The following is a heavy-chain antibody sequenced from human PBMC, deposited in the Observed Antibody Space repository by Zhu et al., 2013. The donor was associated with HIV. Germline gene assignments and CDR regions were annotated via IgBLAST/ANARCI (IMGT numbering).Heavy chain of an antibody. J-gene: IGHJ4*02. CDR2: INPNSGDT. V-gene: IGHV1-8*02. CDR3: ARALFASSRKGSGDPGKCFDS. CDR1: GYTFSDYD. D-gene: IGHD7-27*01. Sequence: QVQLVQSGAEVRKPGASVKVSCKSSGYTFSDYDINWVRQASGQGLEWLGWINPNSGDTGYAPKLQGRVTMTRNTSITTAYMELSSLTSDDTAVYYCARALFASSRKGSGDPGKCFDSWGQGTLVTVSS.